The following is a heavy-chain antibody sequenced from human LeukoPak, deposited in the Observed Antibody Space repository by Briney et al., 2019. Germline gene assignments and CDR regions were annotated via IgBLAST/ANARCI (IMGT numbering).Heavy chain of an antibody. CDR3: ARWNEGWEFEY. D-gene: IGHD1-1*01. Sequence: GGSLRLSCAASGFTFSSYSMTWVRQAPGKGLEWVAHIEEDGTEEYYVDSVKGRFTISRDNAKNSLYLQMNSLRAEDTAVYYCARWNEGWEFEYWGQGTLVSVSS. CDR2: IEEDGTEE. CDR1: GFTFSSYS. V-gene: IGHV3-7*05. J-gene: IGHJ4*02.